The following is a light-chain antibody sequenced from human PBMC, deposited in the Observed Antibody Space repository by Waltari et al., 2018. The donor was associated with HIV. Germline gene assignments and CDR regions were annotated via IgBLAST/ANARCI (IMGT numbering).Light chain of an antibody. V-gene: IGLV3-19*01. CDR2: GRD. Sequence: SSELTQDPAVSVALGQKVMITCQGYSLRNNYASWYQQKTGQAPVLVFYGRDGRPSGIPDRFSGSSSGNTASLTITGAQAEDEADYYCNCRGNSGNKVLFGGGTRLTVL. CDR3: NCRGNSGNKVL. J-gene: IGLJ2*01. CDR1: SLRNNY.